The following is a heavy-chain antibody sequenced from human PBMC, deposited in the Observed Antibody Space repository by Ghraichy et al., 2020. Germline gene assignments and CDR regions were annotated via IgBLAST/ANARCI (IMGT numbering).Heavy chain of an antibody. J-gene: IGHJ3*02. Sequence: SQTLSLTCAISGDSVSSNSAAWNWVRQSPSRGLEWLGRTYARSKWYNDYATSLKSRRIINPDTSKNQFSLQLNSVTPEDTAVYYCARDLTVGEHIAAFDIWGQGTTVTVSS. D-gene: IGHD2-21*01. CDR1: GDSVSSNSAA. V-gene: IGHV6-1*01. CDR3: ARDLTVGEHIAAFDI. CDR2: TYARSKWYN.